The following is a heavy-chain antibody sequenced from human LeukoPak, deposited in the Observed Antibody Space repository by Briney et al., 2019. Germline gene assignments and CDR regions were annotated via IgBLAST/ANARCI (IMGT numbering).Heavy chain of an antibody. CDR2: INPNTGDT. D-gene: IGHD6-6*01. V-gene: IGHV1-2*02. CDR3: ASYPRYSSSPPFDY. J-gene: IGHJ4*02. CDR1: GYTFTGYY. Sequence: ASVKVSCKASGYTFTGYYMHWVRQVPGQGFEWMGWINPNTGDTNYAQKFQGRVTMTRDTTISAAFMELTRLTSDDTAVYYCASYPRYSSSPPFDYWGQGTLVTVSS.